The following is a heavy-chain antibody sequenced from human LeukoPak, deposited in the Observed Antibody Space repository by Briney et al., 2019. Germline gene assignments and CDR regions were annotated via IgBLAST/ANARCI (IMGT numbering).Heavy chain of an antibody. CDR3: ARGALRDMVRGVMLKGGFDI. Sequence: ASVKVSCKASGYTFTSYYMHWVRQAPGQGLEWMGIINPSGGSTSYAQKFQGRVTMTRDTSTSTVYMELSSLRSEDTAVYYCARGALRDMVRGVMLKGGFDIWGQGTMVTVSS. J-gene: IGHJ3*02. D-gene: IGHD3-10*01. CDR1: GYTFTSYY. V-gene: IGHV1-46*01. CDR2: INPSGGST.